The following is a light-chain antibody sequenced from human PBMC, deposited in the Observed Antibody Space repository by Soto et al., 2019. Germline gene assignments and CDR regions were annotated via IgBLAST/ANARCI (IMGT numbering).Light chain of an antibody. Sequence: QSALTQTASVSGSPGQSITISCTGTSSAVGGYDYVSWYQHHPGKAPKLMIYEVNNRPSGVSDRFSGSKSGNTASLTISGLQAEDEADYYCNSYTRSSTLVVFGGGTKVTVL. J-gene: IGLJ2*01. CDR1: SSAVGGYDY. V-gene: IGLV2-14*01. CDR2: EVN. CDR3: NSYTRSSTLVV.